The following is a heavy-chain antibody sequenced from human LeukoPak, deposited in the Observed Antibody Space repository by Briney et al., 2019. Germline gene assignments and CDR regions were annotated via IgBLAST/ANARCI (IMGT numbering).Heavy chain of an antibody. D-gene: IGHD5-24*01. CDR3: AKCGDGYNSGYYYYYMDV. V-gene: IGHV3-23*01. J-gene: IGHJ6*03. CDR1: GFTSSSYA. CDR2: ISGSGGST. Sequence: PGGSLRLSCAASGFTSSSYAMTWVRQAPGKGLEWVSAISGSGGSTYYADSVKGQFTISRDNSKNTLFLQMNSLRAEDTAVYYCAKCGDGYNSGYYYYYMDVWGKGTTVTVSS.